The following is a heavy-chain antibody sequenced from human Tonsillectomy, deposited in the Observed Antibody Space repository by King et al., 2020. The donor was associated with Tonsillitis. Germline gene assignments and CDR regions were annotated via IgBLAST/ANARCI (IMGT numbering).Heavy chain of an antibody. J-gene: IGHJ6*02. D-gene: IGHD4-17*01. V-gene: IGHV2-26*01. CDR1: GFSLSNARMG. CDR2: IFSNDEK. Sequence: TLKESGPVLVKPTETLTLTCTVSGFSLSNARMGVSWIRQPPGKALEWLAHIFSNDEKYYNKSLKNRLHITKETSKSQRVLTMTNMDPVDTGTYYCARVTTVTKSYCYYGMDVWGQGTTVTVSS. CDR3: ARVTTVTKSYCYYGMDV.